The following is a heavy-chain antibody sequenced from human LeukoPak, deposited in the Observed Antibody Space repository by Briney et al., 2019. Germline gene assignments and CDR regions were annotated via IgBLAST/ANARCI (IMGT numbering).Heavy chain of an antibody. CDR1: GGSISSYY. Sequence: KPSETLSLTCTISGGSISSYYWSWIRQPPGKGLEWIGYIYYSGSTNYNPSLKSRVTISVDTSKNQFSLKLSSVTAADTAVYYCARAGGRSDPLDYWGQGTLVTVSS. CDR2: IYYSGST. V-gene: IGHV4-59*01. J-gene: IGHJ4*02. CDR3: ARAGGRSDPLDY. D-gene: IGHD3-16*01.